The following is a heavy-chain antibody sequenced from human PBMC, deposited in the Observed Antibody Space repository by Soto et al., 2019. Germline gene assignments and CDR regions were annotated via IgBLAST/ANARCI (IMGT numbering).Heavy chain of an antibody. CDR1: GYTFTSYY. D-gene: IGHD2-15*01. V-gene: IGHV1-46*01. CDR3: AARGHCSGGSCYSAYYYGMDV. Sequence: GASVKVSCKASGYTFTSYYVHWVRQAPGQGLEWMGIINPSGATTTYAQNFQGRVAMTRDMSTSTAYMELSSLRSEDTAVYYCAARGHCSGGSCYSAYYYGMDVWGQGTTVTVSS. J-gene: IGHJ6*02. CDR2: INPSGATT.